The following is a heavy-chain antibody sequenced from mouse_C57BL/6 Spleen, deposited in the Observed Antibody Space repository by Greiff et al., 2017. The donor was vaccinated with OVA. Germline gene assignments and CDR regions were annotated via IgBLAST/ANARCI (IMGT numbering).Heavy chain of an antibody. CDR3: ARGNGYDDGAFDY. CDR2: IYPRDGST. Sequence: VQRVESDAELVKPGASVKISCKVSGYTFTDHTIHWMKQRPEQGLEWIGYIYPRDGSTKYNEKFKGKATLTADKSSSTAYMQLNSLTSEDSAVYFCARGNGYDDGAFDYWGQGTTLTVSS. CDR1: GYTFTDHT. D-gene: IGHD2-2*01. J-gene: IGHJ2*01. V-gene: IGHV1-78*01.